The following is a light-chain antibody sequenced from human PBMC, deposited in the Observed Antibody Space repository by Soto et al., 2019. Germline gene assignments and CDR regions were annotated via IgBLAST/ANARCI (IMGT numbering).Light chain of an antibody. Sequence: ILMTQSPATVSVSPVESASLSFRASQNIYYNVAWYQHRPGQAPRLLIYRASTRAPGVPARFSGSGPGTDFALTISSLQPEDFTVYSCLQYHNLWEFGQGTNVDIK. CDR2: RAS. V-gene: IGKV3-15*01. CDR3: LQYHNLWE. CDR1: QNIYYN. J-gene: IGKJ1*01.